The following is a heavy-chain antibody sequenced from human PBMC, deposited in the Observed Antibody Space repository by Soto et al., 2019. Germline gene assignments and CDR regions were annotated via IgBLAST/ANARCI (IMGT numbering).Heavy chain of an antibody. V-gene: IGHV4-31*03. Sequence: QVQLQESGPGLVKPSQTLSLTCTVSGGSISNGGYYWTWIRQHPGKGLEWIGYIYFGGRSLYNPSLRSRISMSVDASKNQFSLPMSSLTAADTAVYYCSKEIREWGQGTLVTVSS. CDR1: GGSISNGGYY. CDR2: IYFGGRS. D-gene: IGHD3-10*01. CDR3: SKEIRE. J-gene: IGHJ4*02.